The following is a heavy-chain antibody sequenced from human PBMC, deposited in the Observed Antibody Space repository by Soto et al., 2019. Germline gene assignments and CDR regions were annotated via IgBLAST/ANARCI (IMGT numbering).Heavy chain of an antibody. J-gene: IGHJ5*02. CDR2: IYWDDDK. CDR1: GFSLSTSGVG. CDR3: AHSRIVGARSTWFDP. V-gene: IGHV2-5*02. Sequence: SGPMLVNPTQTLTLTCTFSGFSLSTSGVGVGWIRQPPGKALEWLALIYWDDDKRYSPSLKSRLTITKDTSKNQVVLTMTNMDPVDTATYYCAHSRIVGARSTWFDPWGQGTLVTVSS. D-gene: IGHD1-26*01.